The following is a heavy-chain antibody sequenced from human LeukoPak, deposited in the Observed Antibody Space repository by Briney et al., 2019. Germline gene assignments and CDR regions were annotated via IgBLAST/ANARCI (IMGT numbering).Heavy chain of an antibody. CDR1: GGSINSGTYY. CDR3: ARGEKGSSSGSINY. Sequence: PSETLSLTCTVSGGSINSGTYYWGWIRQPAGKGLEWIGRMYTSGSTNYNPSLESRVTISVDTSKNQFSLKLSSVTAADTAVYYCARGEKGSSSGSINYWGQGTLVTVSS. V-gene: IGHV4-61*02. CDR2: MYTSGST. D-gene: IGHD6-6*01. J-gene: IGHJ4*02.